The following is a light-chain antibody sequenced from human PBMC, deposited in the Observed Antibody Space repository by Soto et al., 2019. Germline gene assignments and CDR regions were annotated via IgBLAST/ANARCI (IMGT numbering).Light chain of an antibody. CDR3: AAWDDSLNGPV. V-gene: IGLV1-44*01. J-gene: IGLJ2*01. CDR2: DTN. Sequence: QSVLTQPPSASGTPGHTVTISCSGSSSNIGLNDVHWYRQLSGTAPQILIYDTNQQATGVPDRFSGSRSGTSASLAIHGLQSEDEADYHCAAWDDSLNGPVFGGGTKLTVL. CDR1: SSNIGLND.